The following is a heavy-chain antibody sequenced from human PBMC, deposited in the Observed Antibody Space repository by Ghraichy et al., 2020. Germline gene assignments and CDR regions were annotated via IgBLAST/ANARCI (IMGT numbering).Heavy chain of an antibody. CDR3: ASTYSSGWYDWYFDL. CDR2: IYYSGST. D-gene: IGHD6-19*01. V-gene: IGHV4-59*08. CDR1: GGSISSYY. Sequence: SETLSLTCTVSGGSISSYYWSWIRQPPGKGLEWNGYIYYSGSTNYNPSLKSRVTISVDTSKNQFSLKLSPVTAADTAVYYCASTYSSGWYDWYFDLWGRGTLVTVSS. J-gene: IGHJ2*01.